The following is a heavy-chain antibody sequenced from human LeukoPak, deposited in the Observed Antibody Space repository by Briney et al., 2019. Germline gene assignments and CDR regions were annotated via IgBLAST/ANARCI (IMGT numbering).Heavy chain of an antibody. D-gene: IGHD1-26*01. CDR1: RDSVSSNSAA. V-gene: IGHV6-1*01. J-gene: IGHJ6*03. CDR3: ARASYRLFPYYYMDV. CDR2: TYYRSKRYN. Sequence: SQTLSLTCAISRDSVSSNSAAWKWIRQSPSRGLEWLGRTYYRSKRYNDYAVSVKSRITINPDTSKNQVSLQLNSVTPEDTAVYYCARASYRLFPYYYMDVWGKGTTVTVSS.